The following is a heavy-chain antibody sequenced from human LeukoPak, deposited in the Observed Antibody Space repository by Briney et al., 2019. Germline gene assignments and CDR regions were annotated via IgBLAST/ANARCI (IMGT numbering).Heavy chain of an antibody. J-gene: IGHJ3*02. V-gene: IGHV1-69*05. CDR3: ARARPTIWYAFDI. D-gene: IGHD3-3*01. CDR2: IIPIFGTA. CDR1: GGTFSSYA. Sequence: SVKVSCKASGGTFSSYAISWVRQAPGQGLEWMGRIIPIFGTANYAQKFQGRVTITTDESTSTAYMELSSLRSEDTAVYYCARARPTIWYAFDIWGQGQWSPSLQ.